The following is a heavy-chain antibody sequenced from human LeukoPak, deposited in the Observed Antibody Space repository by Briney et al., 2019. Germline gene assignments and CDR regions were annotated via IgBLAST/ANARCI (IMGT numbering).Heavy chain of an antibody. J-gene: IGHJ4*02. V-gene: IGHV3-7*01. CDR2: RKQDGSEK. CDR1: GFTFSRDW. CDR3: ARSPAVPGFVSVDY. D-gene: IGHD6-19*01. Sequence: GGSLTLSCAASGFTFSRDWMSWVRKAPGKGREWVANRKQDGSEKYYVASVQGRFTISRDNAKNSLYLEMNSLRAEDSALYYCARSPAVPGFVSVDYWGQGTLVTVSS.